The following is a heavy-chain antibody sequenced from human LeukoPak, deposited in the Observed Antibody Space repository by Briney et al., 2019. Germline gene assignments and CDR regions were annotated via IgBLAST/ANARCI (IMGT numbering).Heavy chain of an antibody. D-gene: IGHD6-19*01. CDR2: IYYSGST. CDR1: GGSISSYY. V-gene: IGHV4-59*12. Sequence: PSETLSLTCTVSGGSISSYYWSWIRQPPGKGLEWIGYIYYSGSTNYNPSLKSRVTISVDTSKNQFSLQLSSVTAADTAVYYYARDAGTSGWLLDYWGQGTLVTVSS. CDR3: ARDAGTSGWLLDY. J-gene: IGHJ4*02.